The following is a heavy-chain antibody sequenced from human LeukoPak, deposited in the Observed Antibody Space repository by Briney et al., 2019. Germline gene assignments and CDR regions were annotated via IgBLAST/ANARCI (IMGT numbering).Heavy chain of an antibody. J-gene: IGHJ4*02. CDR1: GFTVSSKY. D-gene: IGHD2/OR15-2a*01. CDR3: AREGGTFAYYFDD. CDR2: IYTGGST. Sequence: GGSLRLSCAASGFTVSSKYMNWVRQAPGKGLEWVSVIYTGGSTYYADSVKGRFTISGDNSKNTVYLQMNSLKAEDTAMYYCAREGGTFAYYFDDWGQGTLVTVSS. V-gene: IGHV3-66*02.